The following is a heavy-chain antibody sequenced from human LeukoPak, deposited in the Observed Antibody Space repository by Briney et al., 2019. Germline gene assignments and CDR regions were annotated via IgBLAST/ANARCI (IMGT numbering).Heavy chain of an antibody. CDR3: ARGGTAVARGEY. V-gene: IGHV3-48*01. Sequence: VRSLRLSCAASGFTFSSDSMNWVRQAPGKGLEWGSYISNSGSTTYYAASVKGRFTISRDNAKKSLYLQMNSLRVEDTAVYYCARGGTAVARGEYWGQGTLVTVSS. CDR2: ISNSGSTT. D-gene: IGHD6-19*01. J-gene: IGHJ4*02. CDR1: GFTFSSDS.